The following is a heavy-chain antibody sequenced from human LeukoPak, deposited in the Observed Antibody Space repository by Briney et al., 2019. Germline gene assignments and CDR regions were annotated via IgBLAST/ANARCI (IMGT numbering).Heavy chain of an antibody. Sequence: GSLRLSCAASGFTFSSYAMSWVRQPPGKGLEWIGSICSGGNTCYNPSFKSRVVIFADSSKNQFSLQLASVTAADTAVYYCARDGPWKSDFWGRGTLVTVSS. J-gene: IGHJ4*02. CDR1: GFTFSSYA. V-gene: IGHV4-59*05. CDR3: ARDGPWKSDF. CDR2: ICSGGNT. D-gene: IGHD5-24*01.